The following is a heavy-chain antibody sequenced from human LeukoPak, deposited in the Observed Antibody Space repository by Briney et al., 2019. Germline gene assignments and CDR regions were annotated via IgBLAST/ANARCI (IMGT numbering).Heavy chain of an antibody. CDR3: ARAVVVVAATLLNNWFDP. CDR2: INPNSGGT. J-gene: IGHJ5*02. D-gene: IGHD2-15*01. V-gene: IGHV1-2*02. CDR1: GYTFTGYY. Sequence: ASVKVSCKASGYTFTGYYMHWVRQAPGQGLEWMGWINPNSGGTNYAQKFQGRVTMTRDTSISTAYMELSRLRSDDTAVYYCARAVVVVAATLLNNWFDPWGQGTLVTVSS.